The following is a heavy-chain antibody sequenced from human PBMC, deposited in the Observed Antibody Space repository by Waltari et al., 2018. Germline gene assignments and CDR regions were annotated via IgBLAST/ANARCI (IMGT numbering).Heavy chain of an antibody. CDR3: ARGSFDSDSYFDV. V-gene: IGHV4-38-2*01. D-gene: IGHD1-26*01. J-gene: IGHJ2*01. Sequence: QVQLQESGPGLGKSSETLSLTCAVSGYPISSGYYWGWIRQPPGKGLEWIGSFYHSGTTYYSPSLKSRVTISVDTSKNQFSLKVTSLTAADTAIYYCARGSFDSDSYFDVWGRGTLVTVSS. CDR1: GYPISSGYY. CDR2: FYHSGTT.